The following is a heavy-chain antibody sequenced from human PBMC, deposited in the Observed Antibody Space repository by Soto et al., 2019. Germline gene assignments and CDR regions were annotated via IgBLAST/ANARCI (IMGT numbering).Heavy chain of an antibody. J-gene: IGHJ4*02. V-gene: IGHV3-30*18. CDR2: VSYDGSKE. Sequence: GGSLRLSCAASGFTFNSYGIHWVRQAPGKGLEWVAGVSYDGSKEYYTESVRGRFTISRDNSRNTLDLQMNSLRAEDTAVYYCAKDTYYHNSSGYYVFDCWGQGTLVTVSS. D-gene: IGHD3-22*01. CDR1: GFTFNSYG. CDR3: AKDTYYHNSSGYYVFDC.